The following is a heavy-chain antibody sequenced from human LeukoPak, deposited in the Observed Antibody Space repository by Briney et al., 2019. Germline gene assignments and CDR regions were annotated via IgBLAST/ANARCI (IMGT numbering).Heavy chain of an antibody. D-gene: IGHD3-9*01. CDR2: ILSDGSYE. V-gene: IGHV3-30*02. CDR3: ARDAEGIRYFDWLLDH. J-gene: IGHJ4*02. CDR1: GFSLSRNG. Sequence: GGSLRLSCATSGFSLSRNGMHWVRQAPGQGLEWVAFILSDGSYEYYADSVKGRFTISRDIYKNTLYLQMNSLRTEDTAMYYCARDAEGIRYFDWLLDHWGQGTLVTVSS.